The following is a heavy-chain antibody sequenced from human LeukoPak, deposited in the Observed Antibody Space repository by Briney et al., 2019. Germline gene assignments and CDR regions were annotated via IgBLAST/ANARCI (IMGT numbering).Heavy chain of an antibody. CDR1: GFTFSSYA. V-gene: IGHV3-23*01. Sequence: GGSLRLSCAASGFTFSSYAMSWVRQAPGKGLEWVSAISGSGGSTYYADSVKGRFTISRENAKNSLYLQMNSLRAGDTAVYYCARDDAFDIWGQGTMVTVSS. CDR3: ARDDAFDI. CDR2: ISGSGGST. J-gene: IGHJ3*02.